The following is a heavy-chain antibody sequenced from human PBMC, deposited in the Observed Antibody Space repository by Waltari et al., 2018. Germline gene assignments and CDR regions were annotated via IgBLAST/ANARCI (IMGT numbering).Heavy chain of an antibody. CDR1: GGSISESYY. Sequence: QVQLQESGPGLVKPSETLSLSCAVSGGSISESYYWTLIRQTPGKGLEWIGNIYGKTGNSFYNPSLKSRVTISKDTSNDQFFLNLNSVTAADTAVYYCAKDVRHFDLWGPGTPITISS. J-gene: IGHJ2*01. V-gene: IGHV4-39*07. D-gene: IGHD6-25*01. CDR2: IYGKTGNS. CDR3: AKDVRHFDL.